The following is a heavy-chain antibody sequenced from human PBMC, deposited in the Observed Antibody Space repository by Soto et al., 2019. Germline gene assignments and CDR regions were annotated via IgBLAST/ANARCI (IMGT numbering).Heavy chain of an antibody. CDR2: IYYSWRT. CDR3: AIEHQYGDYLL. J-gene: IGHJ4*02. D-gene: IGHD4-17*01. V-gene: IGHV4-39*01. Sequence: QLQVQESGPGVVKPSETLSLTCTVSGGSISSSRYYWAWIRQPPGKGLEWIGSIYYSWRTYYKPSPQSRVTITVDASRVRCSLKLSSLTAADTAGYYCAIEHQYGDYLLWGQGTLVTVSS. CDR1: GGSISSSRYY.